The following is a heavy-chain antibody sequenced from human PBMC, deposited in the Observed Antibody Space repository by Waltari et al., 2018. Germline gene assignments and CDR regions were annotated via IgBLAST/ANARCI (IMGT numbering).Heavy chain of an antibody. V-gene: IGHV4-59*11. CDR2: IYYGGDK. CDR3: AGTTWRFGNNIDS. J-gene: IGHJ4*02. CDR1: GAFFGRHY. D-gene: IGHD3-3*01. Sequence: QVDLQQAGPGLVRPSETLSPTSSALGAFFGRHYWSWIRQSPGKGLEWIGFIYYGGDKNYNPSFKSRVTISVDTSKSQVSLVLTSVTAADTAVYFCAGTTWRFGNNIDSWGQGTLVTVSS.